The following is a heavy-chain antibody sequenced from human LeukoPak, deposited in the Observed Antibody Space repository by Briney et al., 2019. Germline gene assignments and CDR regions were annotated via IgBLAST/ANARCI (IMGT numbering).Heavy chain of an antibody. CDR1: GSSFSGYY. J-gene: IGHJ4*02. D-gene: IGHD3-22*01. CDR3: ARRGDDTSGYYPF. CDR2: INQSGST. V-gene: IGHV4-34*01. Sequence: SETLSLTCAVHGSSFSGYYWTWLRQPPGKGLEWIGEINQSGSTNYNPSLKSRVTISVDTSKNHFSLNLNSVTAADTAVYYCARRGDDTSGYYPFWGRGTLVTVSS.